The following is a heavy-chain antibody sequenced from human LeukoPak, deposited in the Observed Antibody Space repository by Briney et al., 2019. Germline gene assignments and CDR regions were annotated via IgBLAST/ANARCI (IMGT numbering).Heavy chain of an antibody. J-gene: IGHJ4*02. CDR3: ARAPYYYGSGTFDY. D-gene: IGHD3-10*01. CDR1: GVSISSSSYY. CDR2: IYYSGST. V-gene: IGHV4-39*07. Sequence: SETLSLTCTVSGVSISSSSYYWGWIRQPPGKGLEWIESIYYSGSTYYNPSLKSRVTISVDTSKNQFSLKLSSVTAADTAVYYCARAPYYYGSGTFDYWGQGTLVTVSS.